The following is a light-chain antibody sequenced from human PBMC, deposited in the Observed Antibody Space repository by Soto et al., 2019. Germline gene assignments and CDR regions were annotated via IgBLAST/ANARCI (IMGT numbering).Light chain of an antibody. CDR2: SAS. CDR3: QQYGSSPRT. CDR1: QSVSSD. V-gene: IGKV3-20*01. Sequence: EIVMTQSPATLSVSPGERATLSCRASQSVSSDLAWYHQKPGQAPRLLIYSASTRATGIPARFSGSGSGTDFTLTISRLELEDFAVYYCQQYGSSPRTFGQGTKVDIK. J-gene: IGKJ1*01.